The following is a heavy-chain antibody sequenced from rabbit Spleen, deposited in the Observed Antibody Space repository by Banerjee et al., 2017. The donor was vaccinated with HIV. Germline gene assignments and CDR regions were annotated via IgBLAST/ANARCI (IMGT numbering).Heavy chain of an antibody. CDR1: GFSFSSSYY. V-gene: IGHV1S45*01. D-gene: IGHD4-2*01. Sequence: QEQLVESGGGLVQPEGSLTLTCTASGFSFSSSYYMCWVRQAPGKGLEWIGCIYTDGSGSTAYASWAKGRFTISKTSSTTVTLQMTSLTVADTATYLCARDAGSGPYIDGYFNLWGQGTLVTVS. J-gene: IGHJ4*01. CDR3: ARDAGSGPYIDGYFNL. CDR2: IYTDGSGST.